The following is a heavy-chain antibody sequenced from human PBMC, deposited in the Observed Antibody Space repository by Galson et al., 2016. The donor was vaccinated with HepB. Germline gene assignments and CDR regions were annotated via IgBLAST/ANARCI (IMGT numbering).Heavy chain of an antibody. Sequence: SLRLSCAGHGFTFSSNGIHWVRQTPGKGLEWVAVISSDGSHSYYAASVKGRFTISRDNSKNTLYLQMDSLRGDDTAVYYCAKKRMPPVAGNNYFGSWGQGTLVVVSS. CDR3: AKKRMPPVAGNNYFGS. CDR2: ISSDGSHS. CDR1: GFTFSSNG. D-gene: IGHD6-19*01. J-gene: IGHJ1*01. V-gene: IGHV3-30*18.